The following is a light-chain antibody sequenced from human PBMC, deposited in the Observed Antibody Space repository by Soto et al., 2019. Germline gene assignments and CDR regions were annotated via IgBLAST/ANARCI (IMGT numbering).Light chain of an antibody. CDR2: AAS. V-gene: IGKV1-27*01. CDR3: QKYNPAPYT. CDR1: QDISTY. Sequence: DIQMTQSPSSLSASVGDRVTITCRASQDISTYLAWFQQKPGKVPILLIYAASTLRSGVPSRFSGSGSGTDFTLAISSLQPEDFATYYCQKYNPAPYTFGQGTKLEI. J-gene: IGKJ2*01.